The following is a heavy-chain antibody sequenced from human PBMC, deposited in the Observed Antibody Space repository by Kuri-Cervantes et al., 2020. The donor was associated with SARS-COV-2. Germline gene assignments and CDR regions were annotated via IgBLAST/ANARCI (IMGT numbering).Heavy chain of an antibody. CDR3: ARGSGSNYGGGGADY. V-gene: IGHV4-4*07. D-gene: IGHD1-26*01. CDR1: GGSISSYY. CDR2: IYTSGST. Sequence: GSLRLSCTVSGGSISSYYWSWIRQPAGKGLEWIGRIYTSGSTNYNPSLKSRVTMSVDTSKNQFSLKMSSVTAADTAVYYCARGSGSNYGGGGADYWGQGTLVTVSS. J-gene: IGHJ4*02.